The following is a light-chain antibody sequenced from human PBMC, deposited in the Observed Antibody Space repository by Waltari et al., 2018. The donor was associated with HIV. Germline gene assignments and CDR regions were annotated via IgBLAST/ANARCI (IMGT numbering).Light chain of an antibody. CDR3: QQHYTTPYT. CDR1: QCVLYSSNNKNF. CDR2: WAT. Sequence: DIVMTQSPDSLALSLGERATINCKSNQCVLYSSNNKNFLAWYQQKSGQRPKLVVYWATSRESGVPDRLSGRGSATDFPLTISRLQAEDVAVYFCQQHYTTPYTFGQGTKLEIK. V-gene: IGKV4-1*01. J-gene: IGKJ2*01.